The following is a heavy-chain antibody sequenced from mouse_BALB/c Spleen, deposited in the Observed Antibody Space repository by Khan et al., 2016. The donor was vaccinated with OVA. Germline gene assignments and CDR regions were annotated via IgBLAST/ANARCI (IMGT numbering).Heavy chain of an antibody. J-gene: IGHJ4*01. CDR3: ARQPYYQYYIMDY. Sequence: QVTLKESGPGLVAPSQSLSITCTISGFSLANYGVHWVRQPPGKGLEWLVVIWSDGTTTYNSALKSRLSISRDNSKSQVFLKMNSLQTDDTAMYYCARQPYYQYYIMDYWGQGTSVTVSS. CDR2: IWSDGTT. V-gene: IGHV2-6-1*01. CDR1: GFSLANYG. D-gene: IGHD2-10*01.